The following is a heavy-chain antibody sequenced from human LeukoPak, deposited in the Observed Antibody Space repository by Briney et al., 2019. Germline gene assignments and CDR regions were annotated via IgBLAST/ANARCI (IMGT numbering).Heavy chain of an antibody. J-gene: IGHJ4*02. CDR3: AGHSGDTGYFDY. CDR2: ISWDGDST. V-gene: IGHV3-43*01. D-gene: IGHD5-18*01. Sequence: QPGGSLRLSCAASGFPFDDYTMHWVRQAPGKGLEWVSLISWDGDSTYYADSVKGRFTISRDNSKNSLYLQMNSLRTEDTALYYCAGHSGDTGYFDYWGRGTLVTVSS. CDR1: GFPFDDYT.